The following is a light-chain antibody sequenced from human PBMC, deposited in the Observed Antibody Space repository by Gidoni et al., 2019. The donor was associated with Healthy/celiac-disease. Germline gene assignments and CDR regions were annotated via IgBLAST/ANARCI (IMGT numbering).Light chain of an antibody. CDR2: WAS. CDR3: QQYYSTPVT. Sequence: DIVMTQSPDSLAVSLGERATINCKSSQSVLYRSNNKNYLAWYQQKPEQPPKLLIYWASTRESGVPDRFSGSGSGTDFTLTISSLQAEDVAVYYCQQYYSTPVTFGQGTKVEIK. J-gene: IGKJ1*01. CDR1: QSVLYRSNNKNY. V-gene: IGKV4-1*01.